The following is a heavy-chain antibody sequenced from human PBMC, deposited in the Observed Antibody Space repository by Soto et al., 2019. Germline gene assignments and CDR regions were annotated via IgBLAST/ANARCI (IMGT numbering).Heavy chain of an antibody. CDR2: INPSGGST. D-gene: IGHD3-22*01. J-gene: IGHJ6*02. Sequence: GASVKVSFKASGYTFTSYYMHWVRQAPGQGLEWMGIINPSGGSTSYAQKFQGRVTMTRDTSTSTVYMELSSLRSEDTAVYYCAREEYYYDSSGYSYYYYGMDVWGQGTTVTVSS. CDR1: GYTFTSYY. V-gene: IGHV1-46*01. CDR3: AREEYYYDSSGYSYYYYGMDV.